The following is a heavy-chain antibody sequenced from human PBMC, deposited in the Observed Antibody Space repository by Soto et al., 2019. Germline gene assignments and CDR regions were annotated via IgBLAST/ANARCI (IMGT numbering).Heavy chain of an antibody. D-gene: IGHD3-3*01. Sequence: PGGSLRLSCAASGFTFSSYAMSWVRQAPGKGLEWVSAISGSGGSTYYADSVKGRFTISRDNSKNTLYLQMNSLRAEDTAVYYCAEGPRDFWSGYFDYWGQGTLVTVSS. CDR2: ISGSGGST. J-gene: IGHJ4*02. V-gene: IGHV3-23*01. CDR3: AEGPRDFWSGYFDY. CDR1: GFTFSSYA.